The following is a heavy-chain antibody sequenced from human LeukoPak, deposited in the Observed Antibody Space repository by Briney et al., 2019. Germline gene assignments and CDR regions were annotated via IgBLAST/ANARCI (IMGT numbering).Heavy chain of an antibody. CDR3: ARRIAARPWSPPFDY. CDR2: IRGGGENT. J-gene: IGHJ4*02. Sequence: GGSLRLSCVASGSTFSSYSMTWVRQAPGEGLEWVSAIRGGGENTYYADSVKGRFTISRDNSKNTLYLQMHSLRAEDTAVDYCARRIAARPWSPPFDYWGQGTLVTVSS. D-gene: IGHD6-6*01. CDR1: GSTFSSYS. V-gene: IGHV3-23*01.